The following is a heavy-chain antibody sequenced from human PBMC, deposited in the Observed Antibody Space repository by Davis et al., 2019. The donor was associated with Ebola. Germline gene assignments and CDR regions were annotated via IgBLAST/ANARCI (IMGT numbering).Heavy chain of an antibody. CDR2: ISTGSTYI. Sequence: PGGSLRLSCVGSGFSFADFNMDWVRQAPGQGLEWLSYISTGSTYIYYADSVKGRFTISRDAAQRTLHLQMNSLRAEDTAVYYCARDPAAYIVVVVGATPHFDDWGQGALVTVSS. D-gene: IGHD2-15*01. CDR3: ARDPAAYIVVVVGATPHFDD. CDR1: GFSFADFN. V-gene: IGHV3-21*05. J-gene: IGHJ4*02.